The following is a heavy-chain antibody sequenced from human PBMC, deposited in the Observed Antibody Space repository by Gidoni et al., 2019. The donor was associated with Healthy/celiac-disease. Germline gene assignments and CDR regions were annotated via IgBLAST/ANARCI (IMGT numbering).Heavy chain of an antibody. CDR1: GGSISSGSYS. Sequence: QVQLQESGPGLVKPSQTLSLTCTVSGGSISSGSYSWSWIRQPAGTGLEWIGRIFTSGSTNYHPSLKSRVTISVDTSKNQFSLKLSSVTAADTAVYYCARADVDIVATINPSGMDVWGQGTTVTVSS. D-gene: IGHD5-12*01. CDR2: IFTSGST. J-gene: IGHJ6*02. V-gene: IGHV4-61*02. CDR3: ARADVDIVATINPSGMDV.